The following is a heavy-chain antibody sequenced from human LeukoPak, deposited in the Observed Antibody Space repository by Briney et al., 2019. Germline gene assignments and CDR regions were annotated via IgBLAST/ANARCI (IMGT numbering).Heavy chain of an antibody. CDR1: GASISYA. D-gene: IGHD4-17*01. J-gene: IGHJ4*02. CDR3: AILTVTTAY. V-gene: IGHV3-23*01. Sequence: ETLSLTCAVSGASISYAMSWVRQIPGKGLEWVSGINGNGGSTNYADSMKGRFTISRDNSKNTLYLQMNSLRAEDTAAYYCAILTVTTAYWGQGTPVTASS. CDR2: INGNGGST.